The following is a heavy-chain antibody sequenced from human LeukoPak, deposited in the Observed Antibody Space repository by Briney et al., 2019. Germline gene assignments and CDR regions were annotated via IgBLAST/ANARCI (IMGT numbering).Heavy chain of an antibody. V-gene: IGHV1-46*01. CDR3: ARAPRNSSTMLDY. Sequence: ASVKVSCKASGYTFTNYWIQWVRQAPGQGLEWVALINPNDGSTTYAHKFQGRVTTTRDTSTGTVYMDLSSLTSEDTAVYYCARAPRNSSTMLDYWGQGTLVTVSS. D-gene: IGHD6-13*01. J-gene: IGHJ4*02. CDR1: GYTFTNYW. CDR2: INPNDGST.